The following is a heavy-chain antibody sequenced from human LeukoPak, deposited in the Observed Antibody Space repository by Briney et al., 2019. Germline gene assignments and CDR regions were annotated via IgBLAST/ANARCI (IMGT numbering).Heavy chain of an antibody. D-gene: IGHD6-19*01. Sequence: PGGSLRLSCAASGFTFSDVWMNWVRQAPGMGLEWVGRIKRKSGGETTDYAAPVKGRFTISRDDSENTLFLQMNNLKTEDTAMYYCTADTPSSSAQAFDYWGQGTLVTVSS. CDR2: IKRKSGGETT. CDR1: GFTFSDVW. V-gene: IGHV3-15*07. J-gene: IGHJ4*02. CDR3: TADTPSSSAQAFDY.